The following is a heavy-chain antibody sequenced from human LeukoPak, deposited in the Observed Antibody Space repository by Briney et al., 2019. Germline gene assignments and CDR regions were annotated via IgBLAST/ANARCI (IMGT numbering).Heavy chain of an antibody. CDR2: MYSGGSK. J-gene: IGHJ3*02. CDR1: GITVSSNY. V-gene: IGHV3-66*01. CDR3: ARDHPIPAAGTLPAFDI. D-gene: IGHD6-13*01. Sequence: GGSLRLSCAASGITVSSNYMSWVRQAPGKGLEWVSVMYSGGSKYYVDSVKGRFTISRDNSKNTLYLQMNSLRAEDTAVYYCARDHPIPAAGTLPAFDIWATGQWSPSLQ.